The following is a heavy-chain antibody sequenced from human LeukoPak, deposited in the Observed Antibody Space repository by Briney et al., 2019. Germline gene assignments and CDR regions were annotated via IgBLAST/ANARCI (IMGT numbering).Heavy chain of an antibody. J-gene: IGHJ4*02. Sequence: ASVKVSCKASGYTFTSYYVHWVRQAPGQGLEWMGMINPGGGSTSYAQRFQGRVTMTSDTSTSTVFMELSSLRSDDTAVYYCARGGYTDGSSYFDYWGQGTLVTVSS. CDR2: INPGGGST. CDR1: GYTFTSYY. D-gene: IGHD5-18*01. V-gene: IGHV1-46*01. CDR3: ARGGYTDGSSYFDY.